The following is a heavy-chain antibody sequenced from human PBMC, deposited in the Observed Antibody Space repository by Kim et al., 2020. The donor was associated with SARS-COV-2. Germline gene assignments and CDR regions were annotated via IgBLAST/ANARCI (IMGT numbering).Heavy chain of an antibody. CDR2: IVGSRGDT. Sequence: GGSLRLSCAASGFTFNNYAMNWVRQAPGKGLEWVSSIVGSRGDTYHADSVQGRFTIFRDNSKNTLYLQMNSLRAEDTAVYYCAKGTAISCSGNICYPFDYWGQGTLVTVSS. CDR3: AKGTAISCSGNICYPFDY. J-gene: IGHJ4*02. CDR1: GFTFNNYA. D-gene: IGHD2-15*01. V-gene: IGHV3-23*01.